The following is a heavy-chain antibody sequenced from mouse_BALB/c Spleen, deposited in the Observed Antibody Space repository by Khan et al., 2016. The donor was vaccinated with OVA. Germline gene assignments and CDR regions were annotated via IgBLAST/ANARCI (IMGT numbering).Heavy chain of an antibody. V-gene: IGHV5-6*01. CDR2: ISSGGSYP. CDR3: ATKYYHSPMDY. J-gene: IGHJ4*01. Sequence: EVQLVESGGALVKPGGSLKLSCAAAGFTFSSFGMSWVRQTPDKRLEWVATISSGGSYPYYPDSVKGRFTISRDNAKNTLYLQMSSLRSEDTAMYYWATKYYHSPMDYWGQGTSVTGSS. CDR1: GFTFSSFG. D-gene: IGHD1-1*01.